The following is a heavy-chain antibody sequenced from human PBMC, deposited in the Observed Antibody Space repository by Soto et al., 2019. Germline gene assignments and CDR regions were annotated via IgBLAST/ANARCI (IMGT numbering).Heavy chain of an antibody. CDR2: IRSKANSYAT. D-gene: IGHD6-19*01. CDR3: TIRGCSGGYGDGDLDI. CDR1: GFTFSGSA. Sequence: GGSLRLSCAASGFTFSGSAMHWVRQASGKGLEWVGRIRSKANSYATAYAASVKGRFTISRDDSKNTAYLQMNSLKTEDTAVYYCTIRGCSGGYGDGDLDIWGQGTMVTVSS. V-gene: IGHV3-73*01. J-gene: IGHJ3*02.